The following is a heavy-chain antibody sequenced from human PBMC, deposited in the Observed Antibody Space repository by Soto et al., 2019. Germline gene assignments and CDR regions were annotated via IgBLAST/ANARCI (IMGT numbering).Heavy chain of an antibody. CDR1: GFTVSIFA. Sequence: PGGSLRLCCAASGFTVSIFAMSWVRQSPGKGLEWVSTISGSGGSTYYADAVKGRFSISRDNSMGTLYLQMKSLRVEDTAIYYCAKEVSLGSTVDLGYWGRGTLVTVSS. CDR3: AKEVSLGSTVDLGY. CDR2: ISGSGGST. V-gene: IGHV3-23*01. D-gene: IGHD7-27*01. J-gene: IGHJ4*02.